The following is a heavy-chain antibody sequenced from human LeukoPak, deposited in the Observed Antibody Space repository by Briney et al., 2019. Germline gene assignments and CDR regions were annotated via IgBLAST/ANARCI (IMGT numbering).Heavy chain of an antibody. Sequence: ASVKVSCKASGYTFTGYYMHWVRQAPGQGLEWMGWISPNRGGTNYAQKFQGRVTVTRDTSISTAYMELSRLRSDDTAVYYCARGGYSEGYGMDVWGQGTTVTVSS. CDR1: GYTFTGYY. CDR2: ISPNRGGT. CDR3: ARGGYSEGYGMDV. V-gene: IGHV1-2*02. D-gene: IGHD5-18*01. J-gene: IGHJ6*02.